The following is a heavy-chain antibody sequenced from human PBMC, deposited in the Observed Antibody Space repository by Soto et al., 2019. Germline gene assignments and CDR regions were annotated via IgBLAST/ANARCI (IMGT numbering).Heavy chain of an antibody. CDR1: GYTLTELS. Sequence: GASVKVPCKVSGYTLTELSMHWVRQAPGKGLEWMGGFDPEDGETIYAQKFQGRVTMTEDTSTDTAYMELSSLRSEDTAVYYCATGTYDSSGYRGPVIDYWGQGTLVTVSS. J-gene: IGHJ4*02. CDR3: ATGTYDSSGYRGPVIDY. CDR2: FDPEDGET. D-gene: IGHD3-22*01. V-gene: IGHV1-24*01.